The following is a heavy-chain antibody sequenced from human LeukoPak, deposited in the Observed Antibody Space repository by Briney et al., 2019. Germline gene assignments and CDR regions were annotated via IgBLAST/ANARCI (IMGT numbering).Heavy chain of an antibody. J-gene: IGHJ4*02. CDR1: GGSFSGYY. CDR3: ARAETYYYGSGSFYFDY. Sequence: SETLSLTCAVYGGSFSGYYWSWIRQPPGKGLEWIGEINHSGSTNYNPSLKSRATISVDTSKNQFSLKLSSVTAADTAVYYCARAETYYYGSGSFYFDYWGQGTLVTVSS. V-gene: IGHV4-34*01. D-gene: IGHD3-10*01. CDR2: INHSGST.